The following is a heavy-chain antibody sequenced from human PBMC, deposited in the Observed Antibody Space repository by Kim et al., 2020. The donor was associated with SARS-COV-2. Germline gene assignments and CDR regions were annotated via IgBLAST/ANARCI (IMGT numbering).Heavy chain of an antibody. CDR3: ARDKGDAFDI. J-gene: IGHJ3*02. V-gene: IGHV3-48*04. CDR2: TL. Sequence: TLYYADSVKGRFTISRDNAKNSLYLQMNSLRAEDTAVYYCARDKGDAFDIWGQGTMVTVSS.